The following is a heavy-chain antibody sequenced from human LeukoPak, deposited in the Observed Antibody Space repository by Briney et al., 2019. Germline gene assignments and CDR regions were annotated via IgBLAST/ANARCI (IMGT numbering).Heavy chain of an antibody. CDR1: GAYFTNYY. V-gene: IGHV4-59*01. J-gene: IGHJ4*02. CDR3: ARLGEGGYSGYDLDY. CDR2: SSYNGNT. D-gene: IGHD5-12*01. Sequence: SETLSLTCTVSGAYFTNYYWSFLRQPPGKGLEWLVFSSYNGNTNYNPSLKSRVTISVAMSKNHFSLRLKSVTAADTAVYYCARLGEGGYSGYDLDYWGQGTLVTVSS.